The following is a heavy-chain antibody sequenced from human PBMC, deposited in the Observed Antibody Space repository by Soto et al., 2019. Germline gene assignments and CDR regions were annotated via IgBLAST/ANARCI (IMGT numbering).Heavy chain of an antibody. CDR2: IYYSGST. D-gene: IGHD3-16*01. J-gene: IGHJ4*02. CDR3: ASMPIAAAYYFDY. CDR1: GGSVSRAGYY. V-gene: IGHV4-31*11. Sequence: QVQLQESGPGLVKSSQTLSLTCAVSGGSVSRAGYYWSWIRQLPGKDLEWIGFIYYSGSTQYNPSLKSRVTISLDTSKNQFSRKLSSVTAADTALYFCASMPIAAAYYFDYWGQGTLVTVSS.